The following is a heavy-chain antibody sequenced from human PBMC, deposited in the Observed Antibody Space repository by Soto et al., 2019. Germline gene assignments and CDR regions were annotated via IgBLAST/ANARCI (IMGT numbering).Heavy chain of an antibody. CDR3: ARDRLWELPTWSSDAFDI. Sequence: SGKVSFEASSGTFSSYAISWVREAPGQGLEWMGGIIPIFGTANYAQKFQGRVTITADKSTSTAYMELSSLRSEDTAVYYCARDRLWELPTWSSDAFDIWGQGTMVSVSS. D-gene: IGHD1-26*01. V-gene: IGHV1-69*06. CDR1: SGTFSSYA. CDR2: IIPIFGTA. J-gene: IGHJ3*02.